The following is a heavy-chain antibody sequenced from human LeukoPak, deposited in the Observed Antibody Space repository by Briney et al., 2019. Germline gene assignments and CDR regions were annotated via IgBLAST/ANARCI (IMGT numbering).Heavy chain of an antibody. Sequence: SETLSLTCAVYGGSFSGYYWSWIRQPPGKGLEWVGEINHSGSTNYNPSLKSRVTISVDTSKNQFSLKLSSVTAADTAVYYCARRNYYYYYMDVRGKGTTVTISS. CDR2: INHSGST. J-gene: IGHJ6*03. V-gene: IGHV4-34*01. CDR1: GGSFSGYY. CDR3: ARRNYYYYYMDV.